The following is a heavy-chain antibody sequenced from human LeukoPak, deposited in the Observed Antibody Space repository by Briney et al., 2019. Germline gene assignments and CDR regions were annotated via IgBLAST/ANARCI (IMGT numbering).Heavy chain of an antibody. D-gene: IGHD5-12*01. Sequence: PGGSLRLSCSASGFTFSSYAMHWVRQAPGKGLEYVSATSSNGGSTYYADSVKGRFTISRDNSKNTLYLQMSSLRAEDTAVYYCVKDRVATIRGDFDYWGQGTLVTVSS. CDR3: VKDRVATIRGDFDY. J-gene: IGHJ4*02. CDR1: GFTFSSYA. CDR2: TSSNGGST. V-gene: IGHV3-64D*06.